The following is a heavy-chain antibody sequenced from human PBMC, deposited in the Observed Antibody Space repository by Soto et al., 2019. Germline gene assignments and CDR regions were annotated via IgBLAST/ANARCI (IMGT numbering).Heavy chain of an antibody. CDR2: ISYDGSHK. CDR3: XXXXXXXRPSYPDY. Sequence: QVQLVESGGGVVQPGESLRLSCAASGFNFSSHGLHWVRQAPGKGLEWVAVISYDGSHKLSTESVKGRFTISRDNSKXXXXXXXXXXXXXXXXXXXCXXXXXXXRPSYPDYWGQGIRVTVSP. CDR1: GFNFSSHG. J-gene: IGHJ4*02. V-gene: IGHV3-30*03.